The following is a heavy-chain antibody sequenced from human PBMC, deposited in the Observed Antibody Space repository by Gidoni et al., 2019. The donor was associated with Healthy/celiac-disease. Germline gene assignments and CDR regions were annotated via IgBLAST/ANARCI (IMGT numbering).Heavy chain of an antibody. CDR3: ARGFTLYGEPSSGAFDI. CDR2: MNPYSGNT. Sequence: QVQLVQSGAEVKKPGASVKVSCKASGDTFTSYDINWVRQATGQGLEWMGWMNPYSGNTGYAQKFQGRVTMARNPSISTAYMELSSLRSEDTAVYSCARGFTLYGEPSSGAFDIWGQGTMVTVSS. D-gene: IGHD4-17*01. CDR1: GDTFTSYD. J-gene: IGHJ3*02. V-gene: IGHV1-8*01.